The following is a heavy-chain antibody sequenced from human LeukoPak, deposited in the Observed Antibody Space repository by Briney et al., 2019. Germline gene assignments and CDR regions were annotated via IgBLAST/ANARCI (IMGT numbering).Heavy chain of an antibody. J-gene: IGHJ4*02. Sequence: SVKVSCKASGGTFSSYAISWVRQAPGQGLEWMGGIIPIFGTANYAQKFQGRVTITTDESTSTAYMELSSLRSEDTAVYYCVRGGIVATITSPLDYWGQGTLVTVSS. D-gene: IGHD5-12*01. CDR3: VRGGIVATITSPLDY. V-gene: IGHV1-69*05. CDR2: IIPIFGTA. CDR1: GGTFSSYA.